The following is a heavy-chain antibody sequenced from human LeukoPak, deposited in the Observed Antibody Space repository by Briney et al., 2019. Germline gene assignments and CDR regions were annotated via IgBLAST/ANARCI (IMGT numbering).Heavy chain of an antibody. CDR3: ARGGSSGPDY. CDR2: IYHSGST. Sequence: SETLSLTCTVSSGSISSGGYYWSWIRQPPGKGLEWIGYIYHSGSTYYNPSLKSRVTISVDRSKNQFSLKLSSVTAADTAVYYCARGGSSGPDYWGQGTLVTVSS. V-gene: IGHV4-30-2*01. J-gene: IGHJ4*02. D-gene: IGHD6-13*01. CDR1: SGSISSGGYY.